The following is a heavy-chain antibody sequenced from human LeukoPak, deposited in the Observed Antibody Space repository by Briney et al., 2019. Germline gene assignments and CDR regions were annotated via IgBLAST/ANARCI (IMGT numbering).Heavy chain of an antibody. CDR3: ARGSTRDY. J-gene: IGHJ4*02. CDR1: GFTFSSYG. Sequence: PGRSLRLSCAASGFTFSSYGMHWVRQAPGKGLEWVAVISYDGSNKYYADSVKGRFTISRDNSKNTLYLQMNSLRAEDTAVYYCARGSTRDYWGQGTLVTVSS. CDR2: ISYDGSNK. V-gene: IGHV3-30*03. D-gene: IGHD6-13*01.